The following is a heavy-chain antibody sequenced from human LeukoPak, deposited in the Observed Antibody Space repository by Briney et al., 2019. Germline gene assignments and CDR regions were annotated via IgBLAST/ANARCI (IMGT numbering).Heavy chain of an antibody. V-gene: IGHV4-39*07. J-gene: IGHJ6*02. CDR3: ARGYFDWLYYYYGMDV. D-gene: IGHD3-9*01. CDR1: GGSISSTYYY. Sequence: SETLSLTCTVSGGSISSTYYYWGWIRQPPGEGLEWVGSIYYSGSTYYNPSFKSRVTISVDTSNNQFSLKLISVTAADTAVYYCARGYFDWLYYYYGMDVWGQGTTVTVSS. CDR2: IYYSGST.